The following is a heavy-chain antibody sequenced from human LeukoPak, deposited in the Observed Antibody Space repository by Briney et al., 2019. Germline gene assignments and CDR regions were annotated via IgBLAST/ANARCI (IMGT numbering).Heavy chain of an antibody. D-gene: IGHD6-13*01. CDR2: INPSGGST. CDR1: GYTFTGYY. V-gene: IGHV1-46*03. CDR3: VSSSWSPRPLDY. J-gene: IGHJ4*02. Sequence: ASVKVSCKASGYTFTGYYMHWVRQAPGQGLEWMGIINPSGGSTSYAQKFQGRVTMTRDTSTSTVYMELSSLRSEDTAVYYCVSSSWSPRPLDYWGQGTLVTVSS.